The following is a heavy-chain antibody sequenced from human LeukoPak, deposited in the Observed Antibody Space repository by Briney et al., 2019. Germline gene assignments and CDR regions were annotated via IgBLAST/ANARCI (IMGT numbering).Heavy chain of an antibody. V-gene: IGHV4-61*08. CDR3: ARDRNYYYYGMDV. CDR2: IYYGGST. CDR1: GGSISSGGYY. J-gene: IGHJ6*02. Sequence: PSETLSLTCTVSGGSISSGGYYWSWIRQHPGKGLEWIGYIYYGGSTNYNPSLKSRVTMSVDTSKNQFSLKLSSVTAADTAVYYCARDRNYYYYGMDVWGQGTTVTVSS.